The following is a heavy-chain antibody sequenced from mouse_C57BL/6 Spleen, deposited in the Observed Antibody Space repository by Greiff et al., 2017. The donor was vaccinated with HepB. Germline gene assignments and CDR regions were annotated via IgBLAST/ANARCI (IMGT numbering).Heavy chain of an antibody. J-gene: IGHJ3*01. Sequence: QVQLQQPGAELVRPGSSVKLSCKASGYTFTSYWMHWVKQRPIQGLEWIGNIDPSDSETHYNQKFKDKATLTVDKSSSTAYMQLRSLTSEDSAVYYCAREGTGAWFAYWGQGTLVTVSA. V-gene: IGHV1-52*01. CDR1: GYTFTSYW. CDR2: IDPSDSET. D-gene: IGHD3-3*01. CDR3: AREGTGAWFAY.